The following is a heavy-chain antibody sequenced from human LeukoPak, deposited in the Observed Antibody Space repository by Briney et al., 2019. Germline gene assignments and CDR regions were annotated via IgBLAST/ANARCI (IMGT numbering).Heavy chain of an antibody. Sequence: PSQTLSLTCAISGDSVSSNSAAWNWIRQSPSRGLEWLGRTYYRSKWYNDYAVSVKSRITINPDTSKNQFSLKLSSVTAADTAVYYCARGVSSSWDYYFDYWGQGTLVTVSS. J-gene: IGHJ4*02. V-gene: IGHV6-1*01. CDR2: TYYRSKWYN. D-gene: IGHD6-13*01. CDR1: GDSVSSNSAA. CDR3: ARGVSSSWDYYFDY.